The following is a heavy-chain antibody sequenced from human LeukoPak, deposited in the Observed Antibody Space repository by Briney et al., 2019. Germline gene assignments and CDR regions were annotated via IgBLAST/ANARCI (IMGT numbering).Heavy chain of an antibody. CDR2: ISGSGGST. J-gene: IGHJ4*02. D-gene: IGHD2-15*01. CDR3: AKDYCSGGSCYPRVDY. V-gene: IGHV3-23*01. CDR1: GFTFSSYA. Sequence: GGSLRLSCAASGFTFSSYAMSWVRQAPGKGLEWVSAISGSGGSTYYADSVKGRFTISRDNSKNTLYLQMNSLRAEDTAVYYCAKDYCSGGSCYPRVDYWGQGTLVTVSS.